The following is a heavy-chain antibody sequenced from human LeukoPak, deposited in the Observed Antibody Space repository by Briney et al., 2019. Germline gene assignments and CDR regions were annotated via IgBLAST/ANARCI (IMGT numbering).Heavy chain of an antibody. CDR3: ARQRRSSGWPNDY. J-gene: IGHJ4*02. CDR2: IYPDDSDT. D-gene: IGHD6-19*01. V-gene: IGHV5-51*01. Sequence: GESLKISCKGSGYSFTSYWIAWVRQMPGKGLEWMGIIYPDDSDTRYSPSFQGQVTITADKSISTAYLQWSSLKASDNAMYYCARQRRSSGWPNDYWGQGTLDPVSS. CDR1: GYSFTSYW.